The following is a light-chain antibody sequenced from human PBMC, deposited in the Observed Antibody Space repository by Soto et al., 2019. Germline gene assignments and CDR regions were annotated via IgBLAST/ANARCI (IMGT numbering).Light chain of an antibody. CDR1: SSDIGAGYR. CDR3: QSFDKYLSAVV. V-gene: IGLV1-40*01. J-gene: IGLJ2*01. Sequence: QAVLTQPPSVSGAPGERVTISCTGSSSDIGAGYRVRWYQQVPGTAPKLLIYDNTSRPSGVSVRFSGSKSGTSASLAISGLQAEDEADYYCQSFDKYLSAVVFGGGTKLTVL. CDR2: DNT.